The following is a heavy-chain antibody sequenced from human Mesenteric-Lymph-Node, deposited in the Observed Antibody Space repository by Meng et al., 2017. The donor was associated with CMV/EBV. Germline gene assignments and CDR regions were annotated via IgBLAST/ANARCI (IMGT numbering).Heavy chain of an antibody. J-gene: IGHJ4*02. V-gene: IGHV1-2*06. CDR2: LNPYTGVT. CDR1: GYTFTHYY. Sequence: KASGYTFTHYYIHWVRQAPGQGLEWMGRLNPYTGVTNYAQRFQDRVTMSSDTPISTAYMDLSRLTSDDTAAYYCAISFYYGSGRSFDYWGQGALVTVSS. CDR3: AISFYYGSGRSFDY. D-gene: IGHD3-10*01.